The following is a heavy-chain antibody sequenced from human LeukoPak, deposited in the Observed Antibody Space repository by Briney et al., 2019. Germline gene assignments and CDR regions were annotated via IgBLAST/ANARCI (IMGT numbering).Heavy chain of an antibody. J-gene: IGHJ4*02. V-gene: IGHV3-43*02. CDR3: AKDDTLDYYGSGSSGFDY. CDR1: GFTFDDYA. CDR2: ISGDGGST. D-gene: IGHD3-10*01. Sequence: GGSLRLSCAASGFTFDDYAMHWVRQAPGEGLEWVSLISGDGGSTYYADSVKGRFTISRDNSKNSLYLQMNSLRTEGTALYYCAKDDTLDYYGSGSSGFDYWGQGTLVTVSS.